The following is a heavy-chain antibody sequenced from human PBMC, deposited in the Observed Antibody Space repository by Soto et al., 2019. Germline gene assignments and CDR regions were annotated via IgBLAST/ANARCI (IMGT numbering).Heavy chain of an antibody. V-gene: IGHV4-61*01. Sequence: QVQLQESGPGLVKPSETLSLTCNVSSGSVNSGSYYWSWIRQPPGKALEWIGYVYYSGNTNYNPSLKSRVTISIDTSKNQFSLNLRSVTAADTAVYYCARTRVDPSGWFDPWGQGTLVTVSS. CDR3: ARTRVDPSGWFDP. D-gene: IGHD3-10*01. J-gene: IGHJ5*02. CDR2: VYYSGNT. CDR1: SGSVNSGSYY.